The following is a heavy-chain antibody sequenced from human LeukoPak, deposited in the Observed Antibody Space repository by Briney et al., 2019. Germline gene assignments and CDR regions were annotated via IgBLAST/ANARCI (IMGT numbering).Heavy chain of an antibody. J-gene: IGHJ4*02. Sequence: GGPLRLSCAASGFTFSSYGMHWVRQAPGKGLEGVTVISYGRNNKYYADSVKGRFTSARDNSKNTLYLQMNSLRAEDTAVYYCARDNDSDDYGDYFGQGSFDYWGQGTLVTVSP. D-gene: IGHD4-17*01. V-gene: IGHV3-33*01. CDR2: ISYGRNNK. CDR3: ARDNDSDDYGDYFGQGSFDY. CDR1: GFTFSSYG.